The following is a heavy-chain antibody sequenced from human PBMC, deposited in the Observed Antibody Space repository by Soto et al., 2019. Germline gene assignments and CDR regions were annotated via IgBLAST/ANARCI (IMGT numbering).Heavy chain of an antibody. CDR3: ARGRVRGVSHYYGLDV. V-gene: IGHV4-59*01. J-gene: IGHJ6*02. D-gene: IGHD3-10*01. CDR2: IYYGGST. CDR1: GDSISTDY. Sequence: PSETLSLTCTVSGDSISTDYWSWIRQSPGKGLEWIGFIYYGGSTNYNPSLKSRVTISVDTSKNQFSLKLSSVTAADTGVYYCARGRVRGVSHYYGLDVWGQGTTVTVSS.